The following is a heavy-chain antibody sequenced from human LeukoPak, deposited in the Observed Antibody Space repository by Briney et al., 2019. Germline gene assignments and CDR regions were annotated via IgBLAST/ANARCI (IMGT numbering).Heavy chain of an antibody. V-gene: IGHV1-69*13. D-gene: IGHD3-9*01. CDR2: IIPIFGTA. J-gene: IGHJ4*02. CDR1: GYTFTSYA. Sequence: SVKVSCKASGYTFTSYAISWVRQAPGQGLEWMGGIIPIFGTANYAQEFQGRVTITADESTSTAYMELSSLRSEDTAVYYCAREEDYDILTGYYRKRWRVFFYWGQGTLVTVSS. CDR3: AREEDYDILTGYYRKRWRVFFY.